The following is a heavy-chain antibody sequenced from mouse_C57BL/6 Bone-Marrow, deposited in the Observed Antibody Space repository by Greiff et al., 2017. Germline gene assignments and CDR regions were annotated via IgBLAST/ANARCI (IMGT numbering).Heavy chain of an antibody. CDR2: IYPRSGNT. V-gene: IGHV1-81*01. CDR1: GYTFTSYG. CDR3: ARGGYDYDGFAY. J-gene: IGHJ3*01. D-gene: IGHD2-4*01. Sequence: QVQLKQSGAELARPGASVKLSCKASGYTFTSYGISWVKQRTGQGLEWIGEIYPRSGNTYYTEKFKGKATLTADKSSSTAYMELRSLTSEDSAVYFCARGGYDYDGFAYWGQGTLVTVSA.